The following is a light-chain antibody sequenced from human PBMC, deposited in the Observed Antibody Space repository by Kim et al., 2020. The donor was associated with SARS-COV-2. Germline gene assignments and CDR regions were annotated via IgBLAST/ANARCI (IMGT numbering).Light chain of an antibody. CDR2: GVS. CDR3: QQYNSWPIT. V-gene: IGKV3-15*01. Sequence: VSPGERATLACRASRSLGSNLAWYQQKPGQAPRLLIYGVSTRATGIPGRFSGSGSGTEFTLTINSLQSEDFAVYYCQQYNSWPITFGQGTRLEIK. J-gene: IGKJ5*01. CDR1: RSLGSN.